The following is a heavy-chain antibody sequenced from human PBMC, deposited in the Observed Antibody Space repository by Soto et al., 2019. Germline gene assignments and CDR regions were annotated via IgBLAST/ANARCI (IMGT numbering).Heavy chain of an antibody. CDR3: ARDLSGAGY. CDR2: ISSSSTYI. V-gene: IGHV3-21*01. D-gene: IGHD2-15*01. J-gene: IGHJ4*02. Sequence: GGSLILSCAASGFPFSSYSVNWVRQAPGKGLEWVSSISSSSTYIYYADSVKGRFTISRDNAKNSLYLQMNSLRAEDTAVYYCARDLSGAGYWGQGTLVTVSS. CDR1: GFPFSSYS.